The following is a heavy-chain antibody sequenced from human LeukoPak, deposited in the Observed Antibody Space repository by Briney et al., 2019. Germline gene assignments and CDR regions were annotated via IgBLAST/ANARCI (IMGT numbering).Heavy chain of an antibody. CDR3: TRNRSLDYFDY. D-gene: IGHD6-13*01. J-gene: IGHJ4*02. V-gene: IGHV3-49*03. CDR2: IRSKAFGGTT. CDR1: GFIFGDYV. Sequence: GGSLRLSCTTSGFIFGDYVMSWFRQAPEQGLEWVGFIRSKAFGGTTEYAASVKGRFTISRDDSKSVAYLQMNSLKTEDTAMYYCTRNRSLDYFDYWGQGTLVTVSS.